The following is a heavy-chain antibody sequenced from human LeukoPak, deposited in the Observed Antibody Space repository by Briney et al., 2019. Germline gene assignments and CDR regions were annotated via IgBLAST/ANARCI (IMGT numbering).Heavy chain of an antibody. V-gene: IGHV3-30-3*01. CDR1: GFTFSNYA. Sequence: GRSLRLSCAASGFTFSNYAMYWVRQAPGKGLEWVAVISYDGSNKYYADSVKGRFTISRDNSKDTLYLQMNSLRVEDTAMYYCARSRYCSGGSCYFGSWFDPWGQGTLVTVSS. J-gene: IGHJ5*02. CDR2: ISYDGSNK. D-gene: IGHD2-15*01. CDR3: ARSRYCSGGSCYFGSWFDP.